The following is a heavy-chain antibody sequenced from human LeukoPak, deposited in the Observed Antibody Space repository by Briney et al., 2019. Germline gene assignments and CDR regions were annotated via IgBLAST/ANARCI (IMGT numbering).Heavy chain of an antibody. V-gene: IGHV5-51*01. CDR3: ARQDPYGDFDY. CDR2: VYPGDSDT. J-gene: IGHJ4*02. D-gene: IGHD4-17*01. Sequence: GEPLKISCKGSGYSFTSYWIAWVRQLPGKGLEWMGIVYPGDSDTRYSPSFQGQVTFSADKSISTAYLQWSSLKASDTAMYYCARQDPYGDFDYWGQGTLVTVSS. CDR1: GYSFTSYW.